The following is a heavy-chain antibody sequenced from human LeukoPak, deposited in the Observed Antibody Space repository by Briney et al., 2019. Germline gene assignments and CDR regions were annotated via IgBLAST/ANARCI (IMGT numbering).Heavy chain of an antibody. CDR1: GYTFTGYY. J-gene: IGHJ4*02. D-gene: IGHD7-27*01. Sequence: ASVKVSCKASGYTFTGYYMHWVRQAPGQGLEWMGRINPNSGGTNYAQKFQGRVTMTRDTSISTAYMELSRLRSDDTAVYYCARDPGGTWGLDYWGQGALVTVSS. V-gene: IGHV1-2*06. CDR3: ARDPGGTWGLDY. CDR2: INPNSGGT.